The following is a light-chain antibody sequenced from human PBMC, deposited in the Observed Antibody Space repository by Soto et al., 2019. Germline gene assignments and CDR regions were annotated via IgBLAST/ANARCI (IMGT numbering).Light chain of an antibody. V-gene: IGKV1-39*01. CDR2: AAS. Sequence: DLQMTQSPSSLSASVGDRVTITCRASQSISNYLNWYQQKPGKAPKLLIYAASSLQSGVPSRFSGSGSGTDFTLTFSSLQPEDFATYYCQQSYRAPYTFGQGTKLEIK. CDR1: QSISNY. CDR3: QQSYRAPYT. J-gene: IGKJ2*01.